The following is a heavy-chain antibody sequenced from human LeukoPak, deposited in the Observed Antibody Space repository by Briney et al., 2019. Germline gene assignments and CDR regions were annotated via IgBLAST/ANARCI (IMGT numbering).Heavy chain of an antibody. CDR1: GFTFSTHW. J-gene: IGHJ4*02. CDR3: AKAAPLYYYGSGSYDYFDY. D-gene: IGHD3-10*01. CDR2: IIGSGGST. V-gene: IGHV3-23*01. Sequence: GGSLRLSCAAAGFTFSTHWMHWVRQAPGKGLEWVSAIIGSGGSTYYADSVKGRFAISRDNSKDTLYLQMNSLRAEDTAVYYCAKAAPLYYYGSGSYDYFDYWGQGTLVTVSS.